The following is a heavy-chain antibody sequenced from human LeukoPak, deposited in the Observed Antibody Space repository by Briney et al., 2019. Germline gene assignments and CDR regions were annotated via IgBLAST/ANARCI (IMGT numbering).Heavy chain of an antibody. Sequence: ASVTVSCTSSGYTFTDYFMNWVRQAPGQGLEWLGGIIPIFGTANYAQKFQGRVTITADKSTSTAYMELSSLRSEDTAVYYCARGPYYYDSSGYYGAFDIWGQGTMVTVSS. CDR1: GYTFTDYF. CDR3: ARGPYYYDSSGYYGAFDI. CDR2: IIPIFGTA. J-gene: IGHJ3*02. D-gene: IGHD3-22*01. V-gene: IGHV1-69*06.